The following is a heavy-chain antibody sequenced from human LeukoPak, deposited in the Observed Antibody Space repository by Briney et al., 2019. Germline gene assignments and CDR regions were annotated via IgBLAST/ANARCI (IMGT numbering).Heavy chain of an antibody. J-gene: IGHJ4*02. D-gene: IGHD2-15*01. CDR3: AKQWDCTGGSCYPNYFDS. CDR1: GYTFRRNW. CDR2: IYPGDSDA. Sequence: GESLKISCQASGYTFRRNWIAWVRQQPGKGLEWMGIIYPGDSDAKYTPSFRGQVTMSVDKSTSTAYLQWSSLRASDTAIYYCAKQWDCTGGSCYPNYFDSWGQGTLSPSPQ. V-gene: IGHV5-51*01.